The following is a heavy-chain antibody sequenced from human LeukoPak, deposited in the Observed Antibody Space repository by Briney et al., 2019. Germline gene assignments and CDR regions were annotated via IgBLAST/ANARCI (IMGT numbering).Heavy chain of an antibody. CDR3: ARDRRIARGVTNFDY. V-gene: IGHV1-18*01. CDR1: GYTFTSYG. J-gene: IGHJ4*02. Sequence: ASVKVSCKASGYTFTSYGISWVRQAPGQGLEWMGWISAYNGNTNYAQKLQGRVTMTTDTSTSTAYMELRSLRSDDTAVYYCARDRRIARGVTNFDYWGQGTLVTVSS. D-gene: IGHD3-10*01. CDR2: ISAYNGNT.